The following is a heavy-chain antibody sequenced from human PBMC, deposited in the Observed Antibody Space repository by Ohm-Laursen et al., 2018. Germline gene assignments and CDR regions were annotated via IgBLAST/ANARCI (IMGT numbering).Heavy chain of an antibody. CDR3: ARRGAGAHPYYFDY. D-gene: IGHD1-26*01. CDR2: IYYSGST. CDR1: TFSSYA. Sequence: TFSSYAMSWIRQPPGKGLEWIGSIYYSGSTYYNPSLKSRVTISVDTSKNQFSLKLSSVTAADTAVYYCARRGAGAHPYYFDYWGQGTLVTVSS. V-gene: IGHV4-39*01. J-gene: IGHJ4*02.